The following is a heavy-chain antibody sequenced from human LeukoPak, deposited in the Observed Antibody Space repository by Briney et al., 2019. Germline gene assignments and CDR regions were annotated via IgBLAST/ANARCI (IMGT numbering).Heavy chain of an antibody. D-gene: IGHD4-17*01. CDR1: GGSISSYY. Sequence: PSETLSLTCTVSGGSISSYYWSWIRQPPGKGLEWIGYIYYSGSTKYNPSLKSRVTMSVDTSQNQLSLKLSSVTAADTAVYYCARHGNDYGDCWFDYWGLGNLVIVSS. CDR2: IYYSGST. CDR3: ARHGNDYGDCWFDY. V-gene: IGHV4-59*08. J-gene: IGHJ4*02.